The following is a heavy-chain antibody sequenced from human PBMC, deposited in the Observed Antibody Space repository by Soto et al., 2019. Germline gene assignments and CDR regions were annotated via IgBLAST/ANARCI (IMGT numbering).Heavy chain of an antibody. V-gene: IGHV4-30-4*01. J-gene: IGHJ6*02. Sequence: TLSLTCTVSGGSISSGDYYWSWIRQPPGKGLEWIGYIYYSGSTYYNPSLKSRVTISVDTSKNQFSLKLSSVTAADTAVYYCARLDYSNSNYYYYGMDVWGQGTTVTVSS. CDR2: IYYSGST. D-gene: IGHD4-4*01. CDR1: GGSISSGDYY. CDR3: ARLDYSNSNYYYYGMDV.